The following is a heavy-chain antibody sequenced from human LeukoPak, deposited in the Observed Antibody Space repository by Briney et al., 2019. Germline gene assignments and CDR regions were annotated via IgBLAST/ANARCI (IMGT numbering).Heavy chain of an antibody. D-gene: IGHD3-10*01. CDR1: GFTFSTYW. J-gene: IGHJ4*02. V-gene: IGHV3-74*01. CDR2: INHDGSSA. CDR3: TRSRDYNSVSYPGF. Sequence: TGGSLRLSCAASGFTFSTYWMHWVRQAPGKGLVWVSRINHDGSSAIYADYVKGRFTISRDNATNKLYLQMNSLRAEDTAVYYCTRSRDYNSVSYPGFWGQGILVTVSS.